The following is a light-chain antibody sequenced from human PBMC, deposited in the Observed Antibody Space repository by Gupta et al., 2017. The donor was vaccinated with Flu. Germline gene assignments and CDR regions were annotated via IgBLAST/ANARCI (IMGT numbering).Light chain of an antibody. CDR2: EVS. V-gene: IGLV2-18*01. CDR1: SSDVGSYNR. J-gene: IGLJ1*01. Sequence: QSALTQPPSVSGSAGQSVTISCTGTSSDVGSYNRVSWYQQPPGTAPRLMIYEVSNRPSGVPDRFSGSKSGNTACLTISGLQAEDEADYYCCLYIGSNTYVFGAGTKVTVV. CDR3: CLYIGSNTYV.